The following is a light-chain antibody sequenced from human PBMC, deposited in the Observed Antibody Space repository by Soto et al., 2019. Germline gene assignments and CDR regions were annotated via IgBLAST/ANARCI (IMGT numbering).Light chain of an antibody. CDR2: DVT. J-gene: IGLJ1*01. CDR3: CSYAGSYSYV. CDR1: SSDVGGYNY. V-gene: IGLV2-11*01. Sequence: QSALTQPRSVSGSPGQSVAISCTGTSSDVGGYNYVSWYQQHPGKAPKLIIYDVTKRPSGVPDRFSGSSYGNTASLTISGLQAEDEADYFCCSYAGSYSYVFGTGTKVTVL.